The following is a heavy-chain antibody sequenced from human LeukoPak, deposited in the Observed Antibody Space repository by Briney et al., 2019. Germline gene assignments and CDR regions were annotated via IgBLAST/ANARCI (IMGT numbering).Heavy chain of an antibody. CDR1: GFTFSSYE. D-gene: IGHD3-22*01. CDR2: ISGSGDNT. Sequence: GGSLRLSCAASGFTFSSYEMNWVRQAEGKGLEWVSGISGSGDNTYYADSVKGRFTISRDNSKNTLYLHMSSLRPEDTAVYYCAMRAAASRRSGYRYWGQGTLVTVSS. J-gene: IGHJ4*02. V-gene: IGHV3-23*01. CDR3: AMRAAASRRSGYRY.